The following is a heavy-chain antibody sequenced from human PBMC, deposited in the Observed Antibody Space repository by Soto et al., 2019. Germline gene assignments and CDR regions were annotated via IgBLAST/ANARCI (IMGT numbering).Heavy chain of an antibody. CDR2: ISPYKGNT. J-gene: IGHJ4*02. CDR3: VRDLDGSGSYYTDY. CDR1: GYTFTSCG. D-gene: IGHD3-10*01. Sequence: ASVKVSCKASGYTFTSCGISWVRQAPGQGLEWMGWISPYKGNTNYAQKLQGRVTMTTDTSTSTAYMELRSLRSGDTAVYYCVRDLDGSGSYYTDYWGQGTLVTVSS. V-gene: IGHV1-18*01.